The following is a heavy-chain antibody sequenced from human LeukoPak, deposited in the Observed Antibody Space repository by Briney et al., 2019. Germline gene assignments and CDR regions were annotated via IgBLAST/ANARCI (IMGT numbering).Heavy chain of an antibody. CDR3: ARNSPDSSDYYISYYSYMDV. D-gene: IGHD3-22*01. Sequence: ASVKVSCKASGYTFTNYYLHWVRQAPGQGLEWMGIINPSGGSTSYAQKFQGRVTMTRDMSTSTVYMELSSLRSEDTAVYCCARNSPDSSDYYISYYSYMDVWGKGTTVTVSS. CDR1: GYTFTNYY. CDR2: INPSGGST. V-gene: IGHV1-46*01. J-gene: IGHJ6*03.